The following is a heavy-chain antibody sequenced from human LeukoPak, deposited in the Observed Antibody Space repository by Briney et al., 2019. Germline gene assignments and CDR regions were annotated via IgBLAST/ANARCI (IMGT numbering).Heavy chain of an antibody. V-gene: IGHV5-10-1*01. D-gene: IGHD3-10*01. Sequence: GESLKISCKGSGYSFTSYWISWVRQMPGKGLEWMGRIDPSDSYTNYSPSFEGHVTMSADKSISTAYLQWSSLKASDTAMYYCTSEMVREAAYYYYYGMDVWGQGTTVTVSS. CDR3: TSEMVREAAYYYYYGMDV. J-gene: IGHJ6*02. CDR2: IDPSDSYT. CDR1: GYSFTSYW.